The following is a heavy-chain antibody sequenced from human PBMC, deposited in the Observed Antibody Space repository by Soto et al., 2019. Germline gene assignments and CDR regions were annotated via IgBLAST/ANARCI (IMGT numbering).Heavy chain of an antibody. J-gene: IGHJ4*02. V-gene: IGHV3-23*01. CDR3: AKWWELLPHFDY. D-gene: IGHD1-26*01. Sequence: EVQLLESGGGLVKHGGSLRLSCAASGFTFSSYAMSWVRQAPGKGLEWVSAISGSGGSTYYADSVKGRFTISRDNSKNTLYLQMNSLRAEDTAVYYCAKWWELLPHFDYWGQGTLVTVSS. CDR2: ISGSGGST. CDR1: GFTFSSYA.